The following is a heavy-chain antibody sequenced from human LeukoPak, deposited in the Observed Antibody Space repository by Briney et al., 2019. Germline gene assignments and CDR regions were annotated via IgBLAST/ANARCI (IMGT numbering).Heavy chain of an antibody. CDR1: GFTFSNSA. CDR3: AKAGRPSDYYGSGSAFDY. J-gene: IGHJ4*02. CDR2: ISASGDTT. D-gene: IGHD3-10*01. V-gene: IGHV3-23*01. Sequence: PGGSLRLSCAASGFTFSNSAMTWVRQSPGKGLEWVSDISASGDTTHYADSVKGRFTISRDNSKHTLYLQMNSLRAEDTALYYCAKAGRPSDYYGSGSAFDYWGQGTLVTVSS.